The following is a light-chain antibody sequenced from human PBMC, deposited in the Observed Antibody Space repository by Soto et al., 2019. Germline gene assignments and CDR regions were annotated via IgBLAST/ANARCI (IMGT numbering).Light chain of an antibody. CDR2: EAT. CDR3: CSYAGSSTYV. V-gene: IGLV2-23*01. J-gene: IGLJ1*01. CDR1: SSDVVTYNL. Sequence: QSALTQPASLSGSPGQSITISCTGTSSDVVTYNLISWYQQHPGKAPKLIIYEATKRPSGVSNRFSGSKSANTASLTISGLQAEDEADYFCCSYAGSSTYVFGLGTKVTVL.